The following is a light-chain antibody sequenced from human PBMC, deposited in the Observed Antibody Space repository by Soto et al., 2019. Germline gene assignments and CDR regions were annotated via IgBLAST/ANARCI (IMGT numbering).Light chain of an antibody. Sequence: EILMTQSPATLSVSPGGRATLSCRASQSISDTLAWYQQKPGQAPRLLIYSASRRDTGFPARFSGSGSGTDFTLTISRLQSEDFEVYYCQQYNNWPWTFGQGTKVDIK. CDR3: QQYNNWPWT. V-gene: IGKV3-15*01. CDR1: QSISDT. J-gene: IGKJ1*01. CDR2: SAS.